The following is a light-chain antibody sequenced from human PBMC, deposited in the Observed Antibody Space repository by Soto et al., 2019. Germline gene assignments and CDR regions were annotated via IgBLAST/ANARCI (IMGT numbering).Light chain of an antibody. CDR2: AVT. Sequence: QSALTQPPSVSGSPGQSVTISCTGTSSDVGGYNYVSWYQQHPGKAPKLLIYAVTMRPSGVPDRFSGSKSGNTASLTISGLQAEGEADYSCCSYAGSYTWVFGGGTKLTVL. CDR1: SSDVGGYNY. J-gene: IGLJ3*02. V-gene: IGLV2-11*01. CDR3: CSYAGSYTWV.